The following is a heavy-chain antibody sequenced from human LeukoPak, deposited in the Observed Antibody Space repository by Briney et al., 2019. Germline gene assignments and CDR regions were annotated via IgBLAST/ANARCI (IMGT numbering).Heavy chain of an antibody. CDR1: GFTFDDYA. CDR2: INWNGAST. J-gene: IGHJ4*02. D-gene: IGHD3-16*02. CDR3: VIGYSSHDY. Sequence: GGSLRLSCAASGFTFDDYAMSWVRQAPGKGLEWVSGINWNGASTGYADSVKGRFTISRDNAKNSLYLQMNSLRADDTALYYCVIGYSSHDYWGQGTLVTVSS. V-gene: IGHV3-20*04.